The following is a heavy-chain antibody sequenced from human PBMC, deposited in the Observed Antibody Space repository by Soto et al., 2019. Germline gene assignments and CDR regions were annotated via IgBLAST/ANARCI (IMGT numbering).Heavy chain of an antibody. Sequence: GGSLRLSCAASGFIFENFGMSWVRQAPGKGLEWSSSISGSGFKKYYADSVKGRFTISRDNSKSTVYLELNNLSAEDTAVYHCAKNQGVELVPLATVDWFDPWGQGSVVTVSS. J-gene: IGHJ5*02. CDR3: AKNQGVELVPLATVDWFDP. CDR1: GFIFENFG. D-gene: IGHD1-26*01. V-gene: IGHV3-23*01. CDR2: ISGSGFKK.